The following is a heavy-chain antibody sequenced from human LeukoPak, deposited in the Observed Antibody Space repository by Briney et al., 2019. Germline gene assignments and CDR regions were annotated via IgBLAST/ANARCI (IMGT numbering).Heavy chain of an antibody. J-gene: IGHJ4*02. CDR3: AKDWIQFNRVFDCFDS. Sequence: GGSLRLSCATSGFPFETNAVSWVRQAPGKGLEWVATIGNTETFYADSVTGRFTISRDNSKNTVNLQMNRLRVEDTAIYYCAKDWIQFNRVFDCFDSWGQGTLVTVSS. D-gene: IGHD5-18*01. CDR2: IGNTET. V-gene: IGHV3-23*01. CDR1: GFPFETNA.